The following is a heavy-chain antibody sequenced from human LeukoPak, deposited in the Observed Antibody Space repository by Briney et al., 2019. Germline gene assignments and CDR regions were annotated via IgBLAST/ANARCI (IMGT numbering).Heavy chain of an antibody. Sequence: GGSLRLSCAASGFTFSSYWMSWVRQAPGKGLEWVANIKQDGSEKYYVDSVKGRFTISRDNAKNSLYLQMSSLRAEDTAVYYCARGRRYCSSTSCYLNYYYYYMDVWGKGTTITVSS. J-gene: IGHJ6*03. CDR1: GFTFSSYW. CDR2: IKQDGSEK. CDR3: ARGRRYCSSTSCYLNYYYYYMDV. D-gene: IGHD2-2*01. V-gene: IGHV3-7*01.